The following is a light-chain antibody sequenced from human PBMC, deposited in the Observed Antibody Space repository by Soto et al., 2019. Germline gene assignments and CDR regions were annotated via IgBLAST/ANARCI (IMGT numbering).Light chain of an antibody. CDR3: QQSYSTPYT. Sequence: DIQMTQSPSSLSASVGDRVTITCRASQSISSYLNWYQQKPGKAPKLLIYAASSLQSGFPSRFSSSGSGTDFTLTISSLQPEDFATYYCQQSYSTPYTFGQGTKLEIK. J-gene: IGKJ2*01. CDR2: AAS. CDR1: QSISSY. V-gene: IGKV1-39*01.